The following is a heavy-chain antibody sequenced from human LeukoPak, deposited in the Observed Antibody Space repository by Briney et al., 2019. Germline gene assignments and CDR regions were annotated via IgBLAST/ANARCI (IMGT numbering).Heavy chain of an antibody. CDR1: GFTFSSYT. Sequence: PGGSLRLSCAASGFTFSSYTMTWVRQAPGKGLEWVSYISSSSSTIYYADSVKGRFTISRDNAKNSLYLQMNSLRAEDTAVYYCAREVSDTAMMLVYWYFDLWGRGTLVTVSS. CDR2: ISSSSSTI. J-gene: IGHJ2*01. CDR3: AREVSDTAMMLVYWYFDL. V-gene: IGHV3-48*04. D-gene: IGHD5-18*01.